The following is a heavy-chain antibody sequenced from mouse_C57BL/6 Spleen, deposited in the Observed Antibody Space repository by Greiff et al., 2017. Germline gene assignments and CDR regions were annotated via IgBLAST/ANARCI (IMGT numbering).Heavy chain of an antibody. CDR2: IYPGDGDT. CDR1: GYAFSSYW. V-gene: IGHV1-80*01. Sequence: QVQLQQSGAELVKPGASVKISCKASGYAFSSYWMNWVKQRPGKGLEWIGQIYPGDGDTNYNGKFKGKATLTADKSSSTADMQLSSLTSEDSAVYFCARGDGNYEAWFAYWGQGTLVTVSA. J-gene: IGHJ3*01. CDR3: ARGDGNYEAWFAY. D-gene: IGHD2-1*01.